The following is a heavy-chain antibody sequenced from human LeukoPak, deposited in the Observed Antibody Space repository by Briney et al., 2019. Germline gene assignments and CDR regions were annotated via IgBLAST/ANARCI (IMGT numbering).Heavy chain of an antibody. Sequence: GGSLRLSCAASGFTFDDYGMSWVRQAPGKGLEWVSGINWNGGSTGYADSVKGRFTISRDNAKNSLYLQMNSLRAEDTALYYCARGHYCTNGVCYIFDIWGQGAMVTVSS. J-gene: IGHJ3*02. CDR1: GFTFDDYG. CDR2: INWNGGST. CDR3: ARGHYCTNGVCYIFDI. V-gene: IGHV3-20*04. D-gene: IGHD2-8*01.